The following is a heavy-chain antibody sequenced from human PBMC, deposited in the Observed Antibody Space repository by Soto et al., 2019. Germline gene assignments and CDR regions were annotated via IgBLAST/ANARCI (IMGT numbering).Heavy chain of an antibody. D-gene: IGHD2-2*01. J-gene: IGHJ4*02. V-gene: IGHV3-23*01. Sequence: GGSLRLSCAASGFTFSSYAMSWVRQAPGKGLEWVSLISWDGGSTYYADSVKGRFTISRDNSKNTLYLQMNSLRAEDTAVYYCAKDYCSSTSCYPTDYWGQVTLVTVSS. CDR2: ISWDGGST. CDR3: AKDYCSSTSCYPTDY. CDR1: GFTFSSYA.